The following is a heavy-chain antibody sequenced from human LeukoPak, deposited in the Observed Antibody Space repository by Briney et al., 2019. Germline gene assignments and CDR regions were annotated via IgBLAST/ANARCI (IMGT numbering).Heavy chain of an antibody. CDR2: IIPIFGTA. D-gene: IGHD3-9*01. Sequence: GASVKVSCKASGGTFSSYAISWVGRAPGQGLEWRGGIIPIFGTANYAQKFQGRVTITADKSTSTAYMELSSLRSEDTAVYYCARGSPHYDILTGYYFGYWGQGTLVTVSS. CDR3: ARGSPHYDILTGYYFGY. V-gene: IGHV1-69*06. CDR1: GGTFSSYA. J-gene: IGHJ4*02.